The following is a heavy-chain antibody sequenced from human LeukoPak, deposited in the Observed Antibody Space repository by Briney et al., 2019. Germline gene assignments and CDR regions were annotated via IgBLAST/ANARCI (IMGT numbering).Heavy chain of an antibody. D-gene: IGHD3-22*01. V-gene: IGHV3-23*01. CDR1: GFTFSSYA. CDR3: AKDRRRHYYDSSGPY. Sequence: LAGGSLRLSCAASGFTFSSYAMSWVRQAPGKGPEWVSAISGSGGSTYYADSVKGRFTISRDNSKNTLYLQMNSLRAEDTAVYYCAKDRRRHYYDSSGPYWGQGTLVTVSS. J-gene: IGHJ4*02. CDR2: ISGSGGST.